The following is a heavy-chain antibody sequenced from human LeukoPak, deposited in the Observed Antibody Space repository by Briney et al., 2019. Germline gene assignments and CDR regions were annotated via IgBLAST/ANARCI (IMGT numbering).Heavy chain of an antibody. CDR2: IGYSGNYI. Sequence: GGSLRLSCAASGFTFSSYAMAWVRQAPGKGLEWVSSIGYSGNYIYYADSMRGRFTISRDNSKNSLFLQMHSLGVEGTAVYYCAAPISGSGSYYFYYYYMDVWGKGTTVTVSS. CDR1: GFTFSSYA. J-gene: IGHJ6*03. CDR3: AAPISGSGSYYFYYYYMDV. D-gene: IGHD3-10*01. V-gene: IGHV3-21*01.